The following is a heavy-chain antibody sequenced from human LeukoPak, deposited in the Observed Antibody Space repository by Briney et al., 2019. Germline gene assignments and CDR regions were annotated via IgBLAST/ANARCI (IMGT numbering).Heavy chain of an antibody. Sequence: GGSLRLSCAASGITVSSNYMSWVRQAPGKGLEWVSVLYSGGSTYYVDSVKGRFTISRDNSKNTLYLQMNSLRAEDTAMYFCARIITGDLDYWGQGTLVTVSS. CDR2: LYSGGST. CDR3: ARIITGDLDY. D-gene: IGHD7-27*01. V-gene: IGHV3-66*01. J-gene: IGHJ4*02. CDR1: GITVSSNY.